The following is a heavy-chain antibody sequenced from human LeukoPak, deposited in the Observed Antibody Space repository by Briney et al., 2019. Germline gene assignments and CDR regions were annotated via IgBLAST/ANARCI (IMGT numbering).Heavy chain of an antibody. D-gene: IGHD7-27*01. CDR2: INPNSGGT. V-gene: IGHV1-2*02. J-gene: IGHJ3*02. CDR3: ARVYETGDAFDI. CDR1: GYTFTDYY. Sequence: ASVKVSCRASGYTFTDYYIHWVRQAPGQGLEWMGWINPNSGGTNYAQKFQGRVTMTTDTSTSTAYMELRSLRSDDTAVYYCARVYETGDAFDIWGQGTMVAVSS.